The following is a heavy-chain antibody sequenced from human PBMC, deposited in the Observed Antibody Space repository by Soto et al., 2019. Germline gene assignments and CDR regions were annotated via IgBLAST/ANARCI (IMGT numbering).Heavy chain of an antibody. CDR3: AKGGYTYGLDP. D-gene: IGHD5-18*01. J-gene: IGHJ5*02. Sequence: PGGSLRLSCAASGFSFSSSAMSWVRQAPGKGLEWVSAISESGDNTFYADSVKGRFTISRENSNNALYLQMDPLRAEDTALYFCAKGGYTYGLDPWGQGTLVTVSS. V-gene: IGHV3-23*01. CDR2: ISESGDNT. CDR1: GFSFSSSA.